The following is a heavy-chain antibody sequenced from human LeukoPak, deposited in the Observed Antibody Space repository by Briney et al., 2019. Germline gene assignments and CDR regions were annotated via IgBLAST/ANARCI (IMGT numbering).Heavy chain of an antibody. CDR3: ARVPYDYVWGRQPPRAFDI. V-gene: IGHV4-61*05. Sequence: SETLSLTCTVSGDSSYNRIYYWGWIRQPPGKGLEWIGYIDHSGNAIYNYKPSLTSRVIISADASQNQFSLKLSSVTAADTAVYYCARVPYDYVWGRQPPRAFDIWGQGTMVTVSS. CDR1: GDSSYNRIYY. J-gene: IGHJ3*02. CDR2: IDHSGNAIY. D-gene: IGHD3-16*01.